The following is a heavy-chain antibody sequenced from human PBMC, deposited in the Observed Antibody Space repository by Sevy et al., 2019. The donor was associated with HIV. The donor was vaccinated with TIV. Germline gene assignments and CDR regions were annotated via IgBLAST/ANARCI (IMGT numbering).Heavy chain of an antibody. CDR3: AKGIRGEQLVDYYYYYGMDV. J-gene: IGHJ6*02. CDR1: GFTFSSYA. D-gene: IGHD6-13*01. Sequence: GGSLRLSCAASGFTFSSYAMSWVRQAPGKGLEWVSAISGSGGSTYYADSVKGRFTISRDNSKNTLYLQMNSLRAEDTAVYYCAKGIRGEQLVDYYYYYGMDVWCQGTTVTVSS. V-gene: IGHV3-23*01. CDR2: ISGSGGST.